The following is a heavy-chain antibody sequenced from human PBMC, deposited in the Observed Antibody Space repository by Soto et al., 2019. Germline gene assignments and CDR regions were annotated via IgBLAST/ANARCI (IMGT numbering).Heavy chain of an antibody. CDR2: ISAYNGNT. Sequence: QVQLVQSGAEVKKPGASVKVSCKASGYTFTSYGISWVRQAPGQGLEWMGWISAYNGNTNYAQKLQGRVTMTTDTSTGQAKMRLRGRGSKDRAGYYCAGWFVGNKPEDYYGMTSGAKGPRSPSP. CDR1: GYTFTSYG. D-gene: IGHD2-2*01. CDR3: AGWFVGNKPEDYYGMTS. J-gene: IGHJ6*02. V-gene: IGHV1-18*01.